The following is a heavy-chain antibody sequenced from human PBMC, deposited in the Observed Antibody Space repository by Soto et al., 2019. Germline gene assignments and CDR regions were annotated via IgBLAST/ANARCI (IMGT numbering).Heavy chain of an antibody. Sequence: QLQLQESGPGLVKSSETLSLTCSVSGDSISSSSYYWGGIRQSPGEGLEWIGNIHNKGGTKYNPSLDSRVTISVDTSANQFSLRLTSVTAADTAVYYCASRYGPSEFDHWGQGSLVTVSS. J-gene: IGHJ4*02. D-gene: IGHD3-9*01. CDR3: ASRYGPSEFDH. CDR2: IHNKGGT. V-gene: IGHV4-39*01. CDR1: GDSISSSSYY.